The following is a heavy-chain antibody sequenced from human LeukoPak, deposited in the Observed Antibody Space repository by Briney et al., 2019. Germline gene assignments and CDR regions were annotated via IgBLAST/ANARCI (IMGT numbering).Heavy chain of an antibody. J-gene: IGHJ4*02. CDR1: GYSFTSYW. V-gene: IGHV5-51*01. CDR2: IYPGDSDT. CDR3: ARQGSLLYGSGNPMDY. D-gene: IGHD3-10*01. Sequence: GESLKISCKGSGYSFTSYWIGWVRQMPGKGLEWMGIIYPGDSDTRYSPSFQGQVTISADKSISTAYLQWSSLKASDTAMYYCARQGSLLYGSGNPMDYWGQGTLVTVSS.